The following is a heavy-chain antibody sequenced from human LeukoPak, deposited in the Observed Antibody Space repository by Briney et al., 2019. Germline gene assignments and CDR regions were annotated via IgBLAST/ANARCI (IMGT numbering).Heavy chain of an antibody. J-gene: IGHJ4*02. D-gene: IGHD6-19*01. CDR2: IYYSGST. CDR3: ARRSGIAVAGAYDY. CDR1: GGSISSHY. V-gene: IGHV4-59*11. Sequence: SETLSLTCTVSGGSISSHYWSWIRQSPGKGLEWIGYIYYSGSTNYNPSLKSRVTISIDTSKNQFSLKLTSVTAADTAVYYCARRSGIAVAGAYDYWGQGTLVTVSS.